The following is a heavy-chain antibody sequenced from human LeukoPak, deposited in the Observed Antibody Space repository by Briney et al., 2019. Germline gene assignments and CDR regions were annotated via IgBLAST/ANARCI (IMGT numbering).Heavy chain of an antibody. CDR2: ISSSSSYI. D-gene: IGHD3-22*01. CDR1: KFTFSDYS. CDR3: ARDLYDSGAYSSPIDY. V-gene: IGHV3-21*01. J-gene: IGHJ4*02. Sequence: GGSLRLSCAASKFTFSDYSMSWVRQAPGKGLEWVSSISSSSSYIHSADSVKGRFTISRDNAKNSLYLQMNSLRAEDTAVYYCARDLYDSGAYSSPIDYWGQGTLVTVAS.